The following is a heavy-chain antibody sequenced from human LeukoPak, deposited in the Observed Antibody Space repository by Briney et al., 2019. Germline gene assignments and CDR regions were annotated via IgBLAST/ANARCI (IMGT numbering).Heavy chain of an antibody. D-gene: IGHD2-15*01. CDR3: ARESYCSGGSCYSGWFDP. Sequence: GASVKVSCKASGYTLTGYYMHWVRQAPGQGLEWMGWINPNSGGTNYAQKFQGWVTMTRDTSISTAYMELSRLRSDDTAVYYCARESYCSGGSCYSGWFDPWGQGTLVTVSS. CDR2: INPNSGGT. J-gene: IGHJ5*02. V-gene: IGHV1-2*04. CDR1: GYTLTGYY.